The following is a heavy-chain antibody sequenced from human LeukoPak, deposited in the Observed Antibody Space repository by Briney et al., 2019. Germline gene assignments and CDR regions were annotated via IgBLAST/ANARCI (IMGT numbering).Heavy chain of an antibody. CDR3: ISLDYYGSGSLD. CDR1: GFTLTTCG. Sequence: GGSLRLSCAASGFTLTTCGMHWVRQAPGKGLEWVGRIRSKANSYATAYAASVKGRFTISRDDSKNMAYLQMNSLKTEDTAVYYCISLDYYGSGSLDWGQGTLVTVSS. D-gene: IGHD3-10*01. CDR2: IRSKANSYAT. V-gene: IGHV3-73*01. J-gene: IGHJ4*02.